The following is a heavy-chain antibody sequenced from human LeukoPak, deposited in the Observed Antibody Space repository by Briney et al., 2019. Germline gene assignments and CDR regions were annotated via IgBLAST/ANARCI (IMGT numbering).Heavy chain of an antibody. CDR3: ARVGGYSYGYDY. CDR1: GFTFSSCS. V-gene: IGHV3-48*01. CDR2: ISSSSSTI. D-gene: IGHD5-18*01. Sequence: GGSLRLSCAASGFTFSSCSMNWVRQAPGKGLEWVSYISSSSSTIHYADSVKGRFTISRDNAKNSLYLQMNSLRAEDTAVYYCARVGGYSYGYDYWGQGTLVTVSS. J-gene: IGHJ4*02.